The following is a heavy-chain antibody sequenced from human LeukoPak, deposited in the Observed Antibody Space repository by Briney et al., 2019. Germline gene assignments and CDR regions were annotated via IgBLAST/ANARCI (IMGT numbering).Heavy chain of an antibody. CDR1: GFTFSSYS. D-gene: IGHD4-17*01. CDR2: ISSSSSTI. J-gene: IGHJ4*02. V-gene: IGHV3-48*01. CDR3: ASHFDYGDPVFDY. Sequence: PGGSLRLSCAASGFTFSSYSMNWVRQAPGKGLEWVSYISSSSSTIYDADSVKGRFTISRDNAKNSLYLQMNSLRAEDTAVYYCASHFDYGDPVFDYWGQGTLVTVSS.